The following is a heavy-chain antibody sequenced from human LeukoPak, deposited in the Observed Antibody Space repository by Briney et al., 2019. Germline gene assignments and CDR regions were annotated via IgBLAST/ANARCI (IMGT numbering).Heavy chain of an antibody. J-gene: IGHJ6*03. D-gene: IGHD1-14*01. CDR3: ARIPEIDYYYYMDV. CDR1: GYTFTGYY. CDR2: INPNSGGT. V-gene: IGHV1-2*02. Sequence: ASVKVSCKASGYTFTGYYMHWVRQAPGQGLEWMGWINPNSGGTNYAQKFQGRVTMTRDTSISTAYMELSSLRSDDTAVYYCARIPEIDYYYYMDVWGKGTTVTISS.